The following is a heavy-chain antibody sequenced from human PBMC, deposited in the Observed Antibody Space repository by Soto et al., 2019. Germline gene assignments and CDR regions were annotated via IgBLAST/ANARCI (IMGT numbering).Heavy chain of an antibody. CDR2: INHSGRT. Sequence: SETLSLTCAVYGGSFTNNYWSRIRQSPGKGLEWIGEINHSGRTAYNPSLKSRVTMSVDSSKSQFSLRLSSVTAADTAVYYCARDTMKGLYQLFDHWGQGMLVTVS. V-gene: IGHV4-34*01. J-gene: IGHJ4*02. CDR1: GGSFTNNY. D-gene: IGHD2-2*01. CDR3: ARDTMKGLYQLFDH.